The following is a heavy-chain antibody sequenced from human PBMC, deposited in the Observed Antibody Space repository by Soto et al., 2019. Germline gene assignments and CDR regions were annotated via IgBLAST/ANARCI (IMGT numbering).Heavy chain of an antibody. CDR3: ASPPPDHARWLRFGAPGLFDS. V-gene: IGHV4-39*02. Sequence: SETLSLTCTVSGGSISNSSYYWGWIRQPPGKGLEWIGGISYSGSVSYNPSFTSRVTISVGTSQTHFSLKLTSVTAADTALYYCASPPPDHARWLRFGAPGLFDSWGQGTLVTVSS. J-gene: IGHJ4*02. CDR1: GGSISNSSYY. CDR2: ISYSGSV. D-gene: IGHD5-12*01.